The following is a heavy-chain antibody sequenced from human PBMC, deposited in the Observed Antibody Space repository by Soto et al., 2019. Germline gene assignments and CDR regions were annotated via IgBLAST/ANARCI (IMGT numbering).Heavy chain of an antibody. D-gene: IGHD2-21*02. J-gene: IGHJ4*02. Sequence: GASVKVSCKASGYTFTSYAMHWVRQAPGQRLEWMGWINAGNGNTKYSQKFQGRVTITRDTSASTAYMELSSLRSEDTAVYYCARSIVVVTALDYWGQGTLVTGS. CDR1: GYTFTSYA. CDR3: ARSIVVVTALDY. CDR2: INAGNGNT. V-gene: IGHV1-3*01.